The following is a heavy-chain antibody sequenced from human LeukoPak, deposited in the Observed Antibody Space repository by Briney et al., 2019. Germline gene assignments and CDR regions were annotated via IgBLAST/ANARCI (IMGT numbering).Heavy chain of an antibody. Sequence: SGGSLRLSCAASGFTFSSYGMHWVRQAPGKGLEWVAFIRYDGSNEYYADSVKGRFTISRDNSKNTLYLQMNSLKAEDTAVYYCADDATPGYWGQGTLVTVSS. CDR2: IRYDGSNE. V-gene: IGHV3-30*02. J-gene: IGHJ4*02. D-gene: IGHD2-15*01. CDR1: GFTFSSYG. CDR3: ADDATPGY.